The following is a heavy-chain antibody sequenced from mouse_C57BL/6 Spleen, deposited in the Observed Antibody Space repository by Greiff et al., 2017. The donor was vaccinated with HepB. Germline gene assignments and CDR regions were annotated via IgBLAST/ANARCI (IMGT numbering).Heavy chain of an antibody. Sequence: QVQLQQSGPELVKPGASVKISCKASGYAFSSSWMNWVKQRPGKGLEWIGRISPGDGDTNYNGKFKGKATLTADKSSSTAYRQLSSLTSEDSAVYCCARKGSSVFDYRCQGTTLTVSS. CDR1: GYAFSSSW. CDR2: ISPGDGDT. CDR3: ARKGSSVFDY. D-gene: IGHD3-2*02. V-gene: IGHV1-82*01. J-gene: IGHJ2*01.